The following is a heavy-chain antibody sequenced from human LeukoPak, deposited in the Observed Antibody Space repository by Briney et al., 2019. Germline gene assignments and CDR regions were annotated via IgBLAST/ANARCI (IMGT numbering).Heavy chain of an antibody. CDR2: ISSSSSYM. Sequence: GGSLRLSCAASGFTFSSYSMNWVRQAPGKGLEWVSSISSSSSYMYYADSVKGRFTISRDNAKNSLYLQMNSLRAEDTAVYYCARASYCSGGSCSSYYFDYWGQGTLVTVSS. V-gene: IGHV3-21*01. CDR3: ARASYCSGGSCSSYYFDY. CDR1: GFTFSSYS. D-gene: IGHD2-15*01. J-gene: IGHJ4*02.